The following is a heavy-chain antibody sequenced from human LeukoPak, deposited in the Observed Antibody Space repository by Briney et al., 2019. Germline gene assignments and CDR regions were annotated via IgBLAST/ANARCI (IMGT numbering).Heavy chain of an antibody. CDR3: VRPDRIFGVPAAFDA. D-gene: IGHD3-3*02. V-gene: IGHV1-69*13. CDR2: VIPKYSAS. CDR1: GGSFSDYP. Sequence: SVKVSCKASGGSFSDYPINWVRQAPGQGLEWLGGVIPKYSASNYAQAFQGRVTITADESTNTVYMEMSGLRPDDTAVYYCVRPDRIFGVPAAFDAWGQGTLVAVSS. J-gene: IGHJ3*01.